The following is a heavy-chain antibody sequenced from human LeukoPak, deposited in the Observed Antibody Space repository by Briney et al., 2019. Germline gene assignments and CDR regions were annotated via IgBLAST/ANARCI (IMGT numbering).Heavy chain of an antibody. CDR3: ARVYSSSERYYFDY. D-gene: IGHD6-13*01. J-gene: IGHJ4*02. Sequence: SVKVSCKASGGTFCSYAISWVRQAPGQGLVWMGGIIPIFGTANYAQKFQGRVTITADESTSTAYMELSSLRSEDTAVYYCARVYSSSERYYFDYWGQGTLVTVSS. CDR2: IIPIFGTA. CDR1: GGTFCSYA. V-gene: IGHV1-69*13.